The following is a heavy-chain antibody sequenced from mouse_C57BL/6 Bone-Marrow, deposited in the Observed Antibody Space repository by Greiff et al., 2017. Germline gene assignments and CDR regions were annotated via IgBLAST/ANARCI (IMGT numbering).Heavy chain of an antibody. V-gene: IGHV1-82*01. CDR1: GYAFSSSW. D-gene: IGHD1-1*01. CDR2: IYPGDGDT. Sequence: QVHVKQSGPELVKPGASVKISCKASGYAFSSSWMNWVKQRPGKGLEWIGRIYPGDGDTNYNGKFKGKATLTADKSSSTAYMQLSSLTSEDSAVYFCATYYYGSSDGYWGQGTTLTVSS. CDR3: ATYYYGSSDGY. J-gene: IGHJ2*01.